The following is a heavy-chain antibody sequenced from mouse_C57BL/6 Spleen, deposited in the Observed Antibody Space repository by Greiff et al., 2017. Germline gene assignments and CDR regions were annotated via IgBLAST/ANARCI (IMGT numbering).Heavy chain of an antibody. CDR2: INPNYGTT. CDR1: GYSFTDYN. CDR3: ARGGYDGYYYAMDY. J-gene: IGHJ4*01. V-gene: IGHV1-39*01. Sequence: EVQLQQSGPELVKPGASVTISCKASGYSFTDYNMNWVKQSNGKSLECIGVINPNYGTTSYNQKFKGKATLTVDQSSSTAYMQLNSLTSDDSAVYYCARGGYDGYYYAMDYWGQGTSVTVSS. D-gene: IGHD2-3*01.